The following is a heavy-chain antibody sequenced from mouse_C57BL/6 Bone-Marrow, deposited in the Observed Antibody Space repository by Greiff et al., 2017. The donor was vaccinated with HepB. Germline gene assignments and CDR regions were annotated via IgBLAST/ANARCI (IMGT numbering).Heavy chain of an antibody. CDR1: GYTFTSYW. V-gene: IGHV1-69*01. CDR2: IDPSASYT. CDR3: ARLTVVGDYAMDY. Sequence: QVQLQQPGAELVMPGASVKLSCKASGYTFTSYWMHWVQQRPGQGLEWIGEIDPSASYTNYNPKFKGKSTLTVDKSSSTAYLQLSSLTSEDSAVYYCARLTVVGDYAMDYWGQGTSVTVSS. D-gene: IGHD1-1*01. J-gene: IGHJ4*01.